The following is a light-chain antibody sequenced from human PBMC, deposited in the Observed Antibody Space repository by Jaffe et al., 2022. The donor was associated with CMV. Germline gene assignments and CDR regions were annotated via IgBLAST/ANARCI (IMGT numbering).Light chain of an antibody. CDR1: QSVSSSY. CDR3: HGLT. CDR2: GAS. V-gene: IGKV3-20*01. Sequence: EIVLTQSPGTLSLSPGERATLSCRASQSVSSSYLAWYQQKPGQAPRLLIYGASSRATGIPDRFSGSGSGTDFTLTISRLEPEDFAVYYCHGLTFGGGTKVEIK. J-gene: IGKJ4*01.